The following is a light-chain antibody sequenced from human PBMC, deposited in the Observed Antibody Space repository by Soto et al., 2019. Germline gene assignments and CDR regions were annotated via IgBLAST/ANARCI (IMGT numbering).Light chain of an antibody. CDR2: NTN. V-gene: IGLV8-61*01. CDR3: VLYMGSGIWV. CDR1: SGSVSTNYY. Sequence: QTVVTQEPSFSVSPGRTDTLTCGLSSGSVSTNYYPSWYQQTPGQAPRTLIYNTNTRSSGVPDRFSGSILGNKAALTITGAQADDESDYYCVLYMGSGIWVFGGGTKLTVL. J-gene: IGLJ2*01.